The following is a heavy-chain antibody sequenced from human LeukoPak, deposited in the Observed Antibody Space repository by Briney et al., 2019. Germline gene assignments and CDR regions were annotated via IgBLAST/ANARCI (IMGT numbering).Heavy chain of an antibody. Sequence: GGSLRLSCASSGFTFSNYWMHWVRQAPGKGLVWVSRINSDGSSTSYADSVKGRFTISRDNAKNTLFLQMNSLRAEDTAMYYCARDYGRSRDYGMDVWGQGTTVTVSS. V-gene: IGHV3-74*01. CDR1: GFTFSNYW. CDR2: INSDGSST. J-gene: IGHJ6*02. D-gene: IGHD3-10*01. CDR3: ARDYGRSRDYGMDV.